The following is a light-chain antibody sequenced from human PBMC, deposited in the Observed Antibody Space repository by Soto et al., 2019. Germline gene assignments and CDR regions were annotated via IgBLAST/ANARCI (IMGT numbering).Light chain of an antibody. CDR1: QTISSW. CDR3: QQYGSSVFN. Sequence: DIQMTQSPSTLSGTVGDRVTMTCRASQTISSWLAWYQQKPGKAPKLLIYKASTLKSGVPSRFSGSGSGTDFTLTISRLEPEDFAVYYCQQYGSSVFNFGPGTKVDIK. CDR2: KAS. J-gene: IGKJ3*01. V-gene: IGKV1-5*03.